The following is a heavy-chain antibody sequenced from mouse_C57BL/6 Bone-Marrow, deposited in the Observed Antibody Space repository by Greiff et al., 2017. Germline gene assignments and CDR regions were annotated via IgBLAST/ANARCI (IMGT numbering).Heavy chain of an antibody. Sequence: QVQLQQPGAELVKPGASVKLSCKASGYTFTSYWMHWVKQRPGQGLEWIGMIHPNSGSTNYNEKFKSKATLTVDKSSSTAYMQLSSLTSEDSAVYYCARRDSNGGYFDVWGTGTTVTVSS. J-gene: IGHJ1*03. CDR3: ARRDSNGGYFDV. D-gene: IGHD2-5*01. CDR2: IHPNSGST. V-gene: IGHV1-64*01. CDR1: GYTFTSYW.